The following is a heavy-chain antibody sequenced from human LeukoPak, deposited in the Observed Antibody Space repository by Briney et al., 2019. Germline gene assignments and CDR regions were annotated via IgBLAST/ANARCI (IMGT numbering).Heavy chain of an antibody. CDR3: AREPLRGYSYGYLWYFDL. CDR2: ISYDGSNK. V-gene: IGHV3-30*04. J-gene: IGHJ2*01. D-gene: IGHD5-18*01. CDR1: GFTFSSYA. Sequence: PGGSLRLSCAASGFTFSSYAMHWVRQAPGKGLEGVAVISYDGSNKYYADSVKGRFTISRDNSKNTLYLQMNSLRAEDTAVYYCAREPLRGYSYGYLWYFDLWGRGTLVTVSS.